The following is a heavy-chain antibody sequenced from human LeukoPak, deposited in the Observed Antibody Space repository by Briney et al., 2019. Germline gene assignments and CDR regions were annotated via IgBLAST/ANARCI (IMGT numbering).Heavy chain of an antibody. Sequence: NPSETLSLTCTVSGGSISSYYWSWLRQPPGKGLEWIAYIFYNGNTKYNPSLKSRVTISVDTSKNQFSLKLSSVTAADTAVYYCARDSGTTGEVKFDPWGQGTLVTVSS. J-gene: IGHJ5*02. CDR1: GGSISSYY. D-gene: IGHD3-10*01. V-gene: IGHV4-59*12. CDR3: ARDSGTTGEVKFDP. CDR2: IFYNGNT.